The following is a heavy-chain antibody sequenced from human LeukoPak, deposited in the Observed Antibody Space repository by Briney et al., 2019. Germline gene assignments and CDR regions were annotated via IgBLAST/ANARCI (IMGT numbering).Heavy chain of an antibody. CDR1: GYTFSSYP. J-gene: IGHJ4*02. D-gene: IGHD4-17*01. CDR2: ICGSGGST. Sequence: GGSLRLPCAASGYTFSSYPMSWVRQATGKGLEWVSAICGSGGSTSYADSVKGRFTISRDNSKKTLYLQMNSLRAEDTAVYYCANYWYCDYGYFDYWGQGTVVTVS. V-gene: IGHV3-23*01. CDR3: ANYWYCDYGYFDY.